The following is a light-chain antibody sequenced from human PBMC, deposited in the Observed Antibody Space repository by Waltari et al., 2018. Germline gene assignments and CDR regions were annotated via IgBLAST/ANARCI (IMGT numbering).Light chain of an antibody. CDR1: QSISSW. J-gene: IGKJ2*01. Sequence: DIQMTQSPSTLSASVGDRVTITCRASQSISSWLAWYQQKPGKAPKLLIYKASSLESGVPSRFSGSGSGTEFTLTISSLQPDDFATYYCQQYNSYPYTFGQGSKLEIK. V-gene: IGKV1-5*03. CDR2: KAS. CDR3: QQYNSYPYT.